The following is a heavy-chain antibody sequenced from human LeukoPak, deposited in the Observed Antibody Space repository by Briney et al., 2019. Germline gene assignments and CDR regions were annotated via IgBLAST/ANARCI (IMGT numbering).Heavy chain of an antibody. J-gene: IGHJ4*02. CDR1: GGTFSSYA. V-gene: IGHV1-69*04. Sequence: SVKVSCKASGGTFSSYAISWGRQAPGQGLEWMGRIIPILGIANYAQKFQGRVTITADKSTSTAYMELSSLRSEYTAVYYCARGGLGWLQFPYFDYWGQGTLVTVSS. D-gene: IGHD5-24*01. CDR2: IIPILGIA. CDR3: ARGGLGWLQFPYFDY.